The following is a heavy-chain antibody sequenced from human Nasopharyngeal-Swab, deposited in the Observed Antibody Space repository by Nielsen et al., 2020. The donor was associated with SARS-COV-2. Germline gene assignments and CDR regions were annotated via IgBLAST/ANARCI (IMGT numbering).Heavy chain of an antibody. CDR2: INPNSGGT. Sequence: ASAKVSCKASGYTFTGYYMHWARHAPGQGLEWMGRINPNSGGTNYAQKFQGRVTMTRDTSISTAYMELSRLRSDDTAVYYCARDGTRYNWNDYYYYGMDVWGQGTTVTVSS. D-gene: IGHD1-1*01. V-gene: IGHV1-2*06. CDR1: GYTFTGYY. J-gene: IGHJ6*02. CDR3: ARDGTRYNWNDYYYYGMDV.